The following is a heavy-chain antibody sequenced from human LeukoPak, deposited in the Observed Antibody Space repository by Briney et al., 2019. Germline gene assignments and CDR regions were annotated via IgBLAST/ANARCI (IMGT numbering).Heavy chain of an antibody. CDR2: IIPILGIA. J-gene: IGHJ4*02. D-gene: IGHD3-10*01. Sequence: GASVKVSCKASGGTFSSYAISWVRQAPGQGLEWMGRIIPILGIANYAQKFQGRVTITADKSTSTAYMELRSLRSDDTAVYYCARSYGSGSYGGYYFDYWGQGTLVTVSS. V-gene: IGHV1-69*04. CDR3: ARSYGSGSYGGYYFDY. CDR1: GGTFSSYA.